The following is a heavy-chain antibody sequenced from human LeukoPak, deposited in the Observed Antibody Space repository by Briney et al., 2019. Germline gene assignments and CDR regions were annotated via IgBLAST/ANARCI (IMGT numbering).Heavy chain of an antibody. CDR2: IYYSGTT. CDR3: ARDQGWTGSGGNYTDV. D-gene: IGHD3/OR15-3a*01. Sequence: SETLSLTCTVSGGSMSSYYWSWIRQPPGKGLEWIGYIYYSGTTNYNPSLKSRVTISADTSKNQFSLKLSSVTAADTAVYYCARDQGWTGSGGNYTDVWGKGTTVTVSS. V-gene: IGHV4-59*01. J-gene: IGHJ6*03. CDR1: GGSMSSYY.